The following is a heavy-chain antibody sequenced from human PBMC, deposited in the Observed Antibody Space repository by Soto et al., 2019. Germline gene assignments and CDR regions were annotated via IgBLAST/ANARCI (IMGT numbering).Heavy chain of an antibody. Sequence: QVQLQQWGAGLLKPSETLSLTCAVYGGSFSGYYWSWIRQPPGKGLEWIGEINHSGSTNYNPSLKRRVTISVDTSKNQFSLKLSSVTAADTAVYYCARASSWYSRFDPWGQGTLVTVSS. CDR1: GGSFSGYY. CDR2: INHSGST. J-gene: IGHJ5*02. CDR3: ARASSWYSRFDP. V-gene: IGHV4-34*01. D-gene: IGHD6-6*01.